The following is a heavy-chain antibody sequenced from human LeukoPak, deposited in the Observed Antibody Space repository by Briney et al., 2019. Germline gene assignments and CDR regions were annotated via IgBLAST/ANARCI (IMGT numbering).Heavy chain of an antibody. V-gene: IGHV4-39*01. CDR3: ASQPYYDSSGYYFY. CDR1: GGSITSSTYN. CDR2: IYHSGST. D-gene: IGHD3-22*01. Sequence: TSETLSLTCTVSGGSITSSTYNWGWLRQPPGPGLEWIGSIYHSGSTFYNPSLKSRVTISMNTCKNQFSLKLSSVTAADTAVYYCASQPYYDSSGYYFYWGRGTLVTVSS. J-gene: IGHJ4*02.